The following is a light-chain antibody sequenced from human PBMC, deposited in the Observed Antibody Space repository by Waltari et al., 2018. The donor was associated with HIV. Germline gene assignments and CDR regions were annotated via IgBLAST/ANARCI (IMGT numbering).Light chain of an antibody. CDR2: SNN. CDR3: AAWDDSLNGPV. Sequence: QSVLTQPPSASGTPGQRVTISCSGSSSNIGSNTVNWYQQLPGTAPKLLIYSNNQRASGVPDRFSGSKSGTSASLAISGLQSEDEADYDCAAWDDSLNGPVFGGGTKLTVL. CDR1: SSNIGSNT. J-gene: IGLJ2*01. V-gene: IGLV1-44*01.